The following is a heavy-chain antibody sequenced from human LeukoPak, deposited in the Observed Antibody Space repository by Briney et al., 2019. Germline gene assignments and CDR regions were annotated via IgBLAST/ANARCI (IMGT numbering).Heavy chain of an antibody. Sequence: PGGSLRLSCAVSGFTVSSNFMSWVRQAPGKGPEWVSVIYTSGITYYADSVRGRFTISRDNFKNTLYLQMNSLRAEDTAVYYCAKGTGSSSGAGYYYGLDVWGQGTTVTVSS. V-gene: IGHV3-66*01. CDR1: GFTVSSNF. CDR2: IYTSGIT. D-gene: IGHD6-6*01. CDR3: AKGTGSSSGAGYYYGLDV. J-gene: IGHJ6*02.